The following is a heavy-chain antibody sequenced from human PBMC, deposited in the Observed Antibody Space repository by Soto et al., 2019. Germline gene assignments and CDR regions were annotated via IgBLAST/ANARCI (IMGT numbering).Heavy chain of an antibody. V-gene: IGHV1-18*01. CDR3: VKDRDSNSWPSRDV. CDR1: GYTFTRNG. J-gene: IGHJ6*02. Sequence: QVHLVQSGAEVKKPGASVNVSCKTSGYTFTRNGISWVRQAPGQGLEWMGWISPNSGNIKYAQKLQGRVIMTTDTSTSTAYMELRSLRSYDTAVYYCVKDRDSNSWPSRDVWGPGTTVTVSS. D-gene: IGHD3-22*01. CDR2: ISPNSGNI.